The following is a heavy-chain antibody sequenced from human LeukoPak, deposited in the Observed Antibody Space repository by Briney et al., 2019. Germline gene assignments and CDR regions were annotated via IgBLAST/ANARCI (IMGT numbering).Heavy chain of an antibody. CDR2: ISSSSSYI. D-gene: IGHD1-26*01. CDR3: ARGEGSYHFDY. J-gene: IGHJ4*02. Sequence: GGTLRLPCAASGFTFSSYSMNWVRQAPGKGLEWVSSISSSSSYIYYADSVKGRFTISRDNARNSLYLQMSSLRAEDTAVYYCARGEGSYHFDYWGQGTLVTVSS. CDR1: GFTFSSYS. V-gene: IGHV3-21*01.